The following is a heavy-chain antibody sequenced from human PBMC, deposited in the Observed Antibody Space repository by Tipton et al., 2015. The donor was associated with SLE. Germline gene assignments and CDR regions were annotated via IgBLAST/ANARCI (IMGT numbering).Heavy chain of an antibody. Sequence: TLSLTCTVSGGSISNYYWSWIRQPPGKGLEWIGSIDYSGSGSTFYNPSLKSRVTISVDASKNQFSLNLVSVTAADTAVYYCGRWSSCGVDCYFLDNWGPGTLITVSS. J-gene: IGHJ4*02. CDR1: GGSISNYY. D-gene: IGHD2-21*01. V-gene: IGHV4-59*07. CDR3: GRWSSCGVDCYFLDN. CDR2: IDYSGSGST.